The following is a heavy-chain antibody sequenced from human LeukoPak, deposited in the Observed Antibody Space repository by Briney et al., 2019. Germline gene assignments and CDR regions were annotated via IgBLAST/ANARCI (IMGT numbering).Heavy chain of an antibody. CDR3: AKDWSSTSLNWFDP. CDR1: GFTFSSYG. J-gene: IGHJ5*02. V-gene: IGHV3-30*02. CDR2: IRYDGSNK. Sequence: GGSLRLSCAASGFTFSSYGMHWVRQAPGKGLERVAFIRYDGSNKYYADSVKGRFTISRDSSKNTLYLQMNSLRAEDTAVHYCAKDWSSTSLNWFDPWGQGTQVTVSS. D-gene: IGHD2-2*01.